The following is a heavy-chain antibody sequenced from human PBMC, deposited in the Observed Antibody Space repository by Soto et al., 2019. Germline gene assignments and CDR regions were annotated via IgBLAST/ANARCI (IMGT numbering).Heavy chain of an antibody. CDR2: INHSGST. CDR1: GGSFSGYY. CDR3: ARVPFIWDPDDAFDI. V-gene: IGHV4-34*01. D-gene: IGHD1-26*01. J-gene: IGHJ3*02. Sequence: QVQLQQWGAGLLKPTETLSLTCAVYGGSFSGYYWSWIRQPPGKGLEWIGEINHSGSTNYNPSLKSRVTISVDTSKNQFSLKLSSVTAADTAVYYCARVPFIWDPDDAFDIWGQGTMVTVSS.